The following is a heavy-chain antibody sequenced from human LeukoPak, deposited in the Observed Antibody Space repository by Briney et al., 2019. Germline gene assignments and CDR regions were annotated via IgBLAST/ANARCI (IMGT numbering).Heavy chain of an antibody. D-gene: IGHD3-16*02. CDR3: ARHRRHGFCYRDTCSLSFWFDP. Sequence: SETLSLTCTVSGGSISSYYWSWIRQPPGKGLEWIGYIYYSGSTNYNPSLKSRVTISVDTSKNHFSLNLKSVTATDSSVYFCARHRRHGFCYRDTCSLSFWFDPWGPGTLVTVSS. V-gene: IGHV4-59*08. CDR1: GGSISSYY. J-gene: IGHJ5*02. CDR2: IYYSGST.